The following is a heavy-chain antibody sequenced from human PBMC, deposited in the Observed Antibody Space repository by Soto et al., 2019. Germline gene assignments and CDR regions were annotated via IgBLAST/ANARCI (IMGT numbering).Heavy chain of an antibody. J-gene: IGHJ6*02. CDR2: IYPGDSDT. CDR3: ARQIRALYYGMDV. Sequence: GESLKISCKGSGYSFTSYWIGWVRQMPGKGLEWMGIIYPGDSDTRYSPSFQGQVTISADKSISTAYLQWSSLKASDTAMYYCARQIRALYYGMDVSGQGTTVTVSS. V-gene: IGHV5-51*01. D-gene: IGHD1-26*01. CDR1: GYSFTSYW.